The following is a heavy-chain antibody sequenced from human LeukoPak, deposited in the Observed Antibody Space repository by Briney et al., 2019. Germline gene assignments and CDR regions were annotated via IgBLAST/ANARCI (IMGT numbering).Heavy chain of an antibody. CDR1: GFTFSSYA. J-gene: IGHJ5*02. V-gene: IGHV3-64*01. CDR2: ISSNGGST. CDR3: ARGASLRYFDWLPPNWFDP. Sequence: PGGSLRLSCAASGFTFSSYAMHWVRQAPGKGLEYVSAISSNGGSTYYAYSMNGRFTISRDISTNTLYLQMGSLRAEDMAVYYCARGASLRYFDWLPPNWFDPWGQGTLVTVSS. D-gene: IGHD3-9*01.